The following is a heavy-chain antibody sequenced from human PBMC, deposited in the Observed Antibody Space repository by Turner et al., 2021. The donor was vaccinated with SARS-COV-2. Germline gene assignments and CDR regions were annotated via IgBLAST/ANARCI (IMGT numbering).Heavy chain of an antibody. J-gene: IGHJ4*02. D-gene: IGHD2-21*01. CDR2: ISPYNGNT. CDR3: AREGIAGFDY. V-gene: IGHV1-18*01. CDR1: GYTFTSYG. Sequence: VQLGRSVSEATKPGASVLVSSKASGYTFTSYGISWVRQAPGQGLEWMAWISPYNGNTNYAQKLRGRFTMTTDTSTSTAYMELRSLRSDDTAVYYCAREGIAGFDYWGQGTLVTVSS.